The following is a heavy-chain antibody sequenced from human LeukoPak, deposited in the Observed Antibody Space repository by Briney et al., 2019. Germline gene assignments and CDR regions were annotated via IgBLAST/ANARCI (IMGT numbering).Heavy chain of an antibody. Sequence: GGSLRLSCAASGFTFSDYTMSWVRQLPGKGLEWVSGIRHSGVDSSYADSVKGRFTISRDNSKNMLYLQMNSLRDDDTGVYYCARDRRATPMYFFDFWGQGTPVTVSS. V-gene: IGHV3-23*01. CDR3: ARDRRATPMYFFDF. D-gene: IGHD2-15*01. CDR2: IRHSGVDS. J-gene: IGHJ4*02. CDR1: GFTFSDYT.